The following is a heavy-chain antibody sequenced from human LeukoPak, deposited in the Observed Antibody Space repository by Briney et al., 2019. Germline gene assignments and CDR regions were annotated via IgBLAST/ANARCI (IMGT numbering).Heavy chain of an antibody. CDR2: INPNSGGA. V-gene: IGHV1-2*02. CDR1: GYTFTGYY. D-gene: IGHD3-22*01. CDR3: ARNYYDSSGYGY. Sequence: ASVKVSCKASGYTFTGYYMHWVRQAPGQGLEWMGWINPNSGGANYAQKFQGRVTMTRDTSISTAYMELSRLRSDDTAVYYCARNYYDSSGYGYWGQGTLVTVSS. J-gene: IGHJ4*02.